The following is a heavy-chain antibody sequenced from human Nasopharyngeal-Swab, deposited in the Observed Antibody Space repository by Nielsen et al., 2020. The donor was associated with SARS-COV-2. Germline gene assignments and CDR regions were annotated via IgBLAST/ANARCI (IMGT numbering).Heavy chain of an antibody. V-gene: IGHV1-69*04. CDR3: ASQGGGDYYDSRRYYNYVMDV. Sequence: SVKVSCKASGGTFSSYAISWVRQAPGQGLEWMGRIIPIFGIANYAQKLQGRVTITADKSTSTAYVELSSLISEDTAVYYCASQGGGDYYDSRRYYNYVMDVWGQGTTVTVSS. D-gene: IGHD3-22*01. CDR1: GGTFSSYA. J-gene: IGHJ6*02. CDR2: IIPIFGIA.